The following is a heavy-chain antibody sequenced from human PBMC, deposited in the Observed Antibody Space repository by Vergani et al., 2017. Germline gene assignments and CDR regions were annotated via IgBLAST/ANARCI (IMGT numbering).Heavy chain of an antibody. CDR3: ARDRVDIVATTTYYYYYYGMDV. Sequence: EVQLVESGGGVVQPGGSLRLSCAASGFTFDDYAMHWVRQAPGKGLEWVSVIYSGGSTYYADSVKGRFTISRHNSKNTLYLQMNSLRAEDTAVYYCARDRVDIVATTTYYYYYYGMDVWGQGTTVTVSS. V-gene: IGHV3-53*04. D-gene: IGHD5-12*01. CDR2: IYSGGST. J-gene: IGHJ6*02. CDR1: GFTFDDYA.